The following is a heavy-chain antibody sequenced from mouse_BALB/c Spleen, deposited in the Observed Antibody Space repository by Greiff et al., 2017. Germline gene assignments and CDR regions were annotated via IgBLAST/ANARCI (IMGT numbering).Heavy chain of an antibody. CDR3: TGLETFDY. CDR1: GFTFSSYI. CDR2: ISSGGSYT. J-gene: IGHJ2*01. Sequence: EVQAVESGGGLVKPGGSLKLSCAASGFTFSSYIMSWVRQTPQKRLEWVATISSGGSYTYYPDSVKGRFTITRDNAKNTLYLQVSSLYSEDTARYYCTGLETFDYWGQGTTLTVSS. V-gene: IGHV5-6-4*01. D-gene: IGHD3-3*01.